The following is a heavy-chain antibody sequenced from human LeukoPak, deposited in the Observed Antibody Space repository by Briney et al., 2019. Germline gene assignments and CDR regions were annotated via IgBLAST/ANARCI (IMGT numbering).Heavy chain of an antibody. Sequence: GGSLRLSCAASGFTFTNYAMSWVRQAPGKRLEWVSAISGSGSSAYYADSVKGRFTISRDNSENTLYLQMNSLRVEDPAVYYCAKGREPYGDSRFAYWGQGTLVTVSS. J-gene: IGHJ4*02. CDR2: ISGSGSSA. V-gene: IGHV3-23*01. CDR1: GFTFTNYA. CDR3: AKGREPYGDSRFAY. D-gene: IGHD4-17*01.